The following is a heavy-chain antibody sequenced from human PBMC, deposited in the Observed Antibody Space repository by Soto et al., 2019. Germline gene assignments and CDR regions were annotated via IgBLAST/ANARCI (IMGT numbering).Heavy chain of an antibody. J-gene: IGHJ6*03. D-gene: IGHD6-13*01. V-gene: IGHV1-8*01. Sequence: QVPLVQSGAEVKKPGASVKVSCKASGYTFTSYDINWVRQATGQGLEWMGWMNPNSGNTGYAQKFQGRVTMTRTTSISTAYMELSSLRSEDTAVYYCARGPGSWYYYYMDVWGKGTTVTVSS. CDR2: MNPNSGNT. CDR3: ARGPGSWYYYYMDV. CDR1: GYTFTSYD.